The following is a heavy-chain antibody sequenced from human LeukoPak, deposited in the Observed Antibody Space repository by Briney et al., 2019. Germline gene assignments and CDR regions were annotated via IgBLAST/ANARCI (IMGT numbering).Heavy chain of an antibody. D-gene: IGHD4-11*01. CDR2: INPNSGDT. V-gene: IGHV1-2*02. CDR1: GYTFTGYI. Sequence: ASVKVSCKASGYTFTGYIMHWVRQAPGQGLEWMGWINPNSGDTKYTQKFQGRVTLTRDTSISTAYMELSSLRSEDTAVYYCARDLPTVNAFDIWGQGTMVTVSS. J-gene: IGHJ3*02. CDR3: ARDLPTVNAFDI.